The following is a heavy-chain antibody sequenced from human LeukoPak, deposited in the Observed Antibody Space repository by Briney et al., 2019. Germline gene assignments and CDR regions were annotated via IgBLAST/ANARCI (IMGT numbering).Heavy chain of an antibody. D-gene: IGHD3/OR15-3a*01. CDR2: ISSSGTTI. CDR3: ARGVPTGYYTSCYDY. J-gene: IGHJ4*02. CDR1: GINFSDSE. Sequence: GGSLRLSCAASGINFSDSEMNWVRQAPGKGLEWVSYISSSGTTIYYADSVKGRFTISRDNANNSLYLQMNSLRAEDTAVYYCARGVPTGYYTSCYDYWGQGTLVTVSS. V-gene: IGHV3-48*03.